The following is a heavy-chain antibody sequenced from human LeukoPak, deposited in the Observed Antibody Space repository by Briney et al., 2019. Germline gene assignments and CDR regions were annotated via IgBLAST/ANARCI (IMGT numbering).Heavy chain of an antibody. CDR3: AKVNSGYVFVSVGFDY. V-gene: IGHV3-23*01. CDR2: ISGSGTST. Sequence: PGGSLRLSCAASGFTFSSYAMSWVRQAPGKGLEWVSAISGSGTSTYYADSVKGRFTISRDNSKTTVYLQMNSLRAEDTAVYYCAKVNSGYVFVSVGFDYWGQGTLVTVSS. J-gene: IGHJ4*02. CDR1: GFTFSSYA. D-gene: IGHD5-12*01.